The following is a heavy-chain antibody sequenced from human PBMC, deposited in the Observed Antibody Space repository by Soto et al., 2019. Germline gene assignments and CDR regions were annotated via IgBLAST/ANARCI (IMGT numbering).Heavy chain of an antibody. Sequence: GGSLRLSCAASGFTFSSYAMSWVRQAPGKGLEWVSAISGSGGSTYYADSVKGRFTISRDNSKNTLYLQMNSLRAEDTAVYYCASVTMIVVVITTFDYWGQGTLVTVSS. D-gene: IGHD3-22*01. CDR1: GFTFSSYA. CDR2: ISGSGGST. CDR3: ASVTMIVVVITTFDY. V-gene: IGHV3-23*01. J-gene: IGHJ4*02.